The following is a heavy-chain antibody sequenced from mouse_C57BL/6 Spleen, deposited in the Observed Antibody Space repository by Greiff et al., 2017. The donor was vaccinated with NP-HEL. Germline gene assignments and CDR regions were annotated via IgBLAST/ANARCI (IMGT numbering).Heavy chain of an antibody. Sequence: EVQLQESGPGLVKPSQSLSLTCSVTGYSITSGYYWNWIRQFPGNKLEWMGYISYDGSNNYNPSLKNRISITRDTSKNQFFLKLNSVTTEDTATYYCARDRDGNYVNYAMDYWGQGTSVTVSS. CDR1: GYSITSGYY. D-gene: IGHD2-1*01. CDR2: ISYDGSN. J-gene: IGHJ4*01. CDR3: ARDRDGNYVNYAMDY. V-gene: IGHV3-6*01.